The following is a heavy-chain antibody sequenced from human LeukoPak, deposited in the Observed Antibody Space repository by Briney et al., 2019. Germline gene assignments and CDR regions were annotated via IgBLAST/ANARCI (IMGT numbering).Heavy chain of an antibody. CDR3: AGGTYYYFDY. V-gene: IGHV4-59*07. D-gene: IGHD1-26*01. J-gene: IGHJ4*02. Sequence: SDTLSLTCTNSGGAISSYYGSWIRQPPGKGVEWIGYVYYSGSAHYNPSLKSRVTISVDTSKNQFSLKVSSVTAADTAIYYCAGGTYYYFDYWGQGTLVTVSS. CDR2: VYYSGSA. CDR1: GGAISSYY.